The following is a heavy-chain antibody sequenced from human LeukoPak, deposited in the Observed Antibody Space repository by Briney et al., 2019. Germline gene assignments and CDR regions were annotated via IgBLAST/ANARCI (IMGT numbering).Heavy chain of an antibody. J-gene: IGHJ4*02. Sequence: SEALSLTCTVSGYSISSGYYWGWLRQPPGKGLEWIGSIYHSGSTYYNPSLKSRVTISVDTSKNQFSLKLSSVTAADTAVYYCARDPSGYSYGYFDYWGQGTLVTVSS. V-gene: IGHV4-38-2*02. CDR3: ARDPSGYSYGYFDY. D-gene: IGHD5-18*01. CDR1: GYSISSGYY. CDR2: IYHSGST.